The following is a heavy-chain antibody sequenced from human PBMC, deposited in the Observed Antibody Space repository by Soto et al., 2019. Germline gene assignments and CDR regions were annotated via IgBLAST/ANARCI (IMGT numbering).Heavy chain of an antibody. J-gene: IGHJ4*02. CDR2: INAGNGNT. CDR1: GYTFTSYA. CDR3: AREKVSVVVAGGLFDY. V-gene: IGHV1-3*01. D-gene: IGHD2-15*01. Sequence: QVQLVQSGAEVKKPGASVKVSCKASGYTFTSYAMHWVRQAPGQRLEWMGWINAGNGNTKYSQKFQGRVTITRDTSASTAYMELSSLRSEGTAVYFCAREKVSVVVAGGLFDYWGPGTLVNVSS.